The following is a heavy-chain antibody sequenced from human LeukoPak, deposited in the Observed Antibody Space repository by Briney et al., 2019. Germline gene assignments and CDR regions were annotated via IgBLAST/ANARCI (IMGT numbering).Heavy chain of an antibody. V-gene: IGHV4-39*01. J-gene: IGHJ5*02. CDR2: FFLSGST. CDR1: GDSISSSNYY. Sequence: PSDTLSLTCTVSGDSISSSNYYWGWIRQPPGKGLEWIGSFFLSGSTYYNPSLKSRVTISVDTSKNQFSLNLSSVTAADTAVYYCARHPSLSYCSGGSCWFDPWGQGTLVTVSS. CDR3: ARHPSLSYCSGGSCWFDP. D-gene: IGHD2-15*01.